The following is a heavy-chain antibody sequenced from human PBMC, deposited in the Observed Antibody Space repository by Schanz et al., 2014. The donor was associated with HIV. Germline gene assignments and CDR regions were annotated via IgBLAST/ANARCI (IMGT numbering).Heavy chain of an antibody. V-gene: IGHV3-30*18. Sequence: VQLVESGGGLVQPGGSLRLYCAASGFTFSSYGMHWVRQAPGKGLEWVAVISYDGSNKYYADSVKGRFTISRDNSKNTLYLQMNSLRAEDTAVYYCAKEWYYGSGSMDYGLDVWGQGTTVTVSS. CDR2: ISYDGSNK. J-gene: IGHJ6*02. CDR1: GFTFSSYG. D-gene: IGHD3-10*01. CDR3: AKEWYYGSGSMDYGLDV.